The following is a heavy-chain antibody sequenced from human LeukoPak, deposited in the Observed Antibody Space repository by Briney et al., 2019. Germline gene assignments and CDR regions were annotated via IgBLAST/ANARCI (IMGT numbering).Heavy chain of an antibody. CDR3: SLFYGDYVNYYYYMDV. Sequence: SETLSLTCAVYGGSFSGYYWSWIRQPPGKGLEWIGEINHSGSTNYNPSLKSRVTISIDTAKNQFSLKLSSVTAAGTAVYYCSLFYGDYVNYYYYMDVWGKGTTVTVSS. D-gene: IGHD4-17*01. CDR2: INHSGST. V-gene: IGHV4-34*01. CDR1: GGSFSGYY. J-gene: IGHJ6*03.